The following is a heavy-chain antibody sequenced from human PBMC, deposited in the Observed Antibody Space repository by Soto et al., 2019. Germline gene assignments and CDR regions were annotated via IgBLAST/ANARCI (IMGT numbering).Heavy chain of an antibody. J-gene: IGHJ2*01. V-gene: IGHV3-33*01. CDR3: ARDGRYYDSSGYVRGYFEL. CDR2: IWYDGSNK. CDR1: GFTFNNYG. Sequence: QVQLVESGGGVVQPGRSLRLSCAASGFTFNNYGMHWVRQAPGKGLEWVAVIWYDGSNKYYADSVKGRFTISRDNSKNTLYLQMNSLRAEDTAVYYCARDGRYYDSSGYVRGYFELWGRGTLVTVSS. D-gene: IGHD3-22*01.